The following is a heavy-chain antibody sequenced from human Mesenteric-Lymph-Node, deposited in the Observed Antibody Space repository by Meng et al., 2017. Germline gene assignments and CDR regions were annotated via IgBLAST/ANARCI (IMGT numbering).Heavy chain of an antibody. CDR3: ARVWYGEHERDY. D-gene: IGHD3-10*01. J-gene: IGHJ4*02. CDR2: ISSSGSNT. CDR1: GFPFSSYA. Sequence: GGSLRLSCAASGFPFSSYAMSWVRQSPGKGLEWVSTISSSGSNTYYADSVRGRFTISRDISRSTLYLQLSGLRVEDTAVYYCARVWYGEHERDYWGQGTLVTVSS. V-gene: IGHV3-23*01.